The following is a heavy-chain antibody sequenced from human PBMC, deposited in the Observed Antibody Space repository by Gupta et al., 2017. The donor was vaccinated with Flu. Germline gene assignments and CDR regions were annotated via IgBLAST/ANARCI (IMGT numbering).Heavy chain of an antibody. Sequence: SNYNMGWVRQLPGKGLEWVSYITGSGSHNFYADSVRGRFTITRDNAKNSLSLQMNSLRVEYTAVYYCARRVTFWGQGTLVTVSS. CDR3: ARRVTF. CDR1: SNYN. V-gene: IGHV3-48*01. CDR2: ITGSGSHN. D-gene: IGHD2-21*02. J-gene: IGHJ4*02.